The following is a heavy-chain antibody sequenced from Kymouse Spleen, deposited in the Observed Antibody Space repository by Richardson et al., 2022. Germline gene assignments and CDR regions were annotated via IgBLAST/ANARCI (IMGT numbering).Heavy chain of an antibody. CDR3: ARGGYSSSWLYAFDI. CDR2: INSDGSST. CDR1: GFTFSSYW. V-gene: IGHV3-74*01. J-gene: IGHJ3*02. D-gene: IGHD6-13*01. Sequence: EVQLVESGGGLVQPGGSLRLSCAASGFTFSSYWMHWVRQAPGKGLVWVSRINSDGSSTSYADSVKGRFTISRDNAKNTLYLQMNSLRAEDTAVYYCARGGYSSSWLYAFDIWGQGTMVTVSS.